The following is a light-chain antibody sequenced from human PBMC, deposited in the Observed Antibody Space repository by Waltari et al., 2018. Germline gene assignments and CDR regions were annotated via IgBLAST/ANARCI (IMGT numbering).Light chain of an antibody. Sequence: SALTQPASVSGSPGQSITISCTGTSSDVGGYNYVSWYQQHPGKAPKLMIYDVSNRPSGVSKRVSGSKSGNTASLTISGLQAEDEADYYCSSYTSSSTLVVFGGGTKLTVL. CDR3: SSYTSSSTLVV. CDR1: SSDVGGYNY. CDR2: DVS. J-gene: IGLJ2*01. V-gene: IGLV2-14*03.